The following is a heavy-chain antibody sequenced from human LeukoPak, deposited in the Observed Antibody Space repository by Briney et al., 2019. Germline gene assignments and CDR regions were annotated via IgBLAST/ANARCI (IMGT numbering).Heavy chain of an antibody. CDR1: GGTFSSYA. D-gene: IGHD4-17*01. V-gene: IGHV1-69*05. J-gene: IGHJ5*02. CDR3: ARLTTVTNNWFDP. CDR2: IIPIFGTA. Sequence: SVKVPCKASGGTFSSYAISWVRQAPGQGLEWMGGIIPIFGTANYAQKFQGRVTITTDESTSTAYMELSSLRSEDTAVYYCARLTTVTNNWFDPWGQGTLVTVSS.